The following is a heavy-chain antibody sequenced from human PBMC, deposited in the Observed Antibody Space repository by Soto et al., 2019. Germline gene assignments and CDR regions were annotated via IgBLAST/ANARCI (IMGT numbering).Heavy chain of an antibody. CDR2: IYYSGTT. J-gene: IGHJ4*02. Sequence: SETLSLTCTVSGASITNYYWSWIRQPPGKGLEWIGYIYYSGTTNYNPSLKSRLTISVDTSKNQFTLKLTSVTAADTAVYYCALFCSSTSCYGQWDYWGPGALVTVSS. CDR3: ALFCSSTSCYGQWDY. CDR1: GASITNYY. V-gene: IGHV4-59*01. D-gene: IGHD2-2*01.